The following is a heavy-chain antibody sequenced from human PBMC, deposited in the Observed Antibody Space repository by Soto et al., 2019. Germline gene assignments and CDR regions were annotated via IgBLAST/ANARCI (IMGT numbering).Heavy chain of an antibody. V-gene: IGHV1-3*01. CDR3: AREARIPVPGSRGTGSFDI. Sequence: GASVKVSCKAPWYTFTSYAMHWVRQAPGQRLEWMGWINPGNGNTKYSQKFQGRVTITRDTSASTAYMELSSLRSEDTAIFYCAREARIPVPGSRGTGSFDIWGQGTMVTVSS. CDR2: INPGNGNT. J-gene: IGHJ3*02. D-gene: IGHD6-19*01. CDR1: WYTFTSYA.